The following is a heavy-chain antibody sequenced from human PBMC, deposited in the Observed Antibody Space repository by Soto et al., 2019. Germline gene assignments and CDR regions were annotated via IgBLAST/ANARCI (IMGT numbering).Heavy chain of an antibody. V-gene: IGHV3-11*01. D-gene: IGHD3-3*01. CDR1: GFTFSDYY. Sequence: PGGSLRLSCAASGFTFSDYYMSWIRQAPGKGLEWVSYISSSGSTIYYADSVKGRFTISRDNAKNSLYLQMNSLRAEDTAVYYCARDLRSXYDFWSGYPNYYYGMDVWGQGTTVTVSS. CDR3: ARDLRSXYDFWSGYPNYYYGMDV. CDR2: ISSSGSTI. J-gene: IGHJ6*02.